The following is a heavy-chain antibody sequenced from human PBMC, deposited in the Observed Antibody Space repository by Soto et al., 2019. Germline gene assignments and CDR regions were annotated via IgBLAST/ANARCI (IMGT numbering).Heavy chain of an antibody. V-gene: IGHV3-30*18. Sequence: PGGSLRLSCAASGFTFSSYGMHWVRQAPGKGLEWVAVISYDGSNKYYADSVKGRFTISRDNSKNTLYLQMNSLRAEDTAVYYCGYDSSGWGAFDIWGQGTMVTVSS. CDR3: GYDSSGWGAFDI. D-gene: IGHD3-22*01. CDR2: ISYDGSNK. CDR1: GFTFSSYG. J-gene: IGHJ3*02.